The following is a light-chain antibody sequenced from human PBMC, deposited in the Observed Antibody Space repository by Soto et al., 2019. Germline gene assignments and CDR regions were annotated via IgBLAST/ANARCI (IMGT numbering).Light chain of an antibody. V-gene: IGLV2-11*01. CDR1: SSDVGSYDY. Sequence: QSALIQPPSVSGSTGKSVTISCTGTSSDVGSYDYVSWYQQHPGTVPKPMIYNVNTQPSRVPDRFSASKSGNTASMTISGLQAEDEADYQCCSYTSSANSEVIGTGHKLAVL. J-gene: IGLJ1*01. CDR3: CSYTSSANSEV. CDR2: NVN.